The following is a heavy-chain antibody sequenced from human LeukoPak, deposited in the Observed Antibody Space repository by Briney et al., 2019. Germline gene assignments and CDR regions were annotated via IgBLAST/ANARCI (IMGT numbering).Heavy chain of an antibody. J-gene: IGHJ3*01. Sequence: GGSLRLACAASGFTFADSGMHWVRQTPGKGLEWVSGIDWSGRTMVYADSVKGRFTISRDNAKNSLYLEMSSLRAEDMALYYCTKDRSSTLDDAFDFWGQGTMVTVSS. CDR1: GFTFADSG. CDR2: IDWSGRTM. V-gene: IGHV3-9*03. D-gene: IGHD2-2*01. CDR3: TKDRSSTLDDAFDF.